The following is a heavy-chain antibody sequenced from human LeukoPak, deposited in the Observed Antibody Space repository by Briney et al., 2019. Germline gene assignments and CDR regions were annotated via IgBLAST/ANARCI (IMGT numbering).Heavy chain of an antibody. J-gene: IGHJ3*02. CDR3: ARAGPWALDI. V-gene: IGHV3-33*08. CDR1: GFTFSYDY. CDR2: IWYDESIQ. Sequence: GGSLRLSCAASGFTFSYDYMDWVRQAPGNGLEWVAVIWYDESIQYYADSVKGRFTISRDKSNNTLYLQMNSLRAEDTAVYYCARAGPWALDIWGQGTMVTVSS.